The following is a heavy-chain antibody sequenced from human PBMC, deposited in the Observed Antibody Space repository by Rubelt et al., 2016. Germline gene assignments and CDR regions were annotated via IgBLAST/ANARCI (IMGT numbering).Heavy chain of an antibody. J-gene: IGHJ4*02. V-gene: IGHV1-18*01. D-gene: IGHD3-10*01. CDR3: VGGEPGDY. Sequence: QVQLVQSGAEVKKPGASVKVSCKASGYTFTSYGISWVRQAPGQGLEWMGWISAYNGNTNYAQKVQGRDTMTTEASTSTGDVVRRSLRSDDTAVYYCVGGEPGDYWGQGTLVTVSS. CDR2: ISAYNGNT. CDR1: GYTFTSYG.